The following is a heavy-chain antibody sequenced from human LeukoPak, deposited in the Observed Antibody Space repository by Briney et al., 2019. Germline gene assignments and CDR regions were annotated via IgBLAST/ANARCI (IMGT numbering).Heavy chain of an antibody. CDR1: GGSISSYY. CDR2: IYTSGST. CDR3: ARAIDDYGDYLFDY. D-gene: IGHD4-17*01. J-gene: IGHJ4*02. Sequence: PSETLSLTCTVSGGSISSYYWSWIRQPAGKGLEWIGRIYTSGSTNYNPSLKSRVTISVDTSKNQFSLKLSSVTAADTAVYYCARAIDDYGDYLFDYWGPGTLVTVSS. V-gene: IGHV4-4*07.